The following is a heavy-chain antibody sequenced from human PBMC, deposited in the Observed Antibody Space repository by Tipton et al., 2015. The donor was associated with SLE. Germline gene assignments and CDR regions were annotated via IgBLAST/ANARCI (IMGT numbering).Heavy chain of an antibody. CDR2: INHSGST. CDR1: GGSFSNYY. CDR3: ARERRGGQLGLFDY. J-gene: IGHJ4*02. D-gene: IGHD6-6*01. Sequence: TLSLTCAVYGGSFSNYYWSWIRQPPGKGLEWIGEINHSGSTNYNPSLKSRVTISVDTSKNQFSLKLSSVTAADTAVYYCARERRGGQLGLFDYWGQGTLVTVSS. V-gene: IGHV4-34*01.